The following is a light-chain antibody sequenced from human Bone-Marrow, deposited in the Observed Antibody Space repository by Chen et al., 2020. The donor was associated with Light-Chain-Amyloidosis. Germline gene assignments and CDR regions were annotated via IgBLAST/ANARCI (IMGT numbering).Light chain of an antibody. Sequence: SSELTQDPAVSVTLGQTVRITCQGDSLSYYPATWYQQKPGQAPVLVISRNNNRPSGIPDRFSGSSSGNAASLTITGAQAEDEADYHCSSRDTTGNHLLFGGGTSLTVL. CDR2: RNN. CDR3: SSRDTTGNHLL. CDR1: SLSYYP. J-gene: IGLJ2*01. V-gene: IGLV3-19*01.